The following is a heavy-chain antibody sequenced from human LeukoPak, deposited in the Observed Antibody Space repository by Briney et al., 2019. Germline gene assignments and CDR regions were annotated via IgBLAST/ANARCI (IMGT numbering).Heavy chain of an antibody. D-gene: IGHD3-10*01. CDR2: IYYSGST. CDR3: ARTSRHYYGSGSNLTPWPAGMDV. V-gene: IGHV4-59*01. J-gene: IGHJ6*02. CDR1: GGSMSGFF. Sequence: SETLSLTCSVSGGSMSGFFWTWIRQPPGKELEWIGSIYYSGSTTKYNPSLKSRVTISVDTSKSQFSLKLNSATAADTAVYYCARTSRHYYGSGSNLTPWPAGMDVWGQGTTATVSS.